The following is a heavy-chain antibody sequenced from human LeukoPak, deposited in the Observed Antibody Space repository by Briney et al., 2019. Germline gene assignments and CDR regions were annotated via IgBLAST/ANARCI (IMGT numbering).Heavy chain of an antibody. Sequence: PGRSLRLSCAASGYTFSSYGMHWVRQAPGKGLEWVANVKQDGSEKYYVDSVKGRFTISRDNAKNSLYLKMNSLRAEDTAVYYCARYGSIAAAGTFDYWGQGTLVTVSS. CDR3: ARYGSIAAAGTFDY. V-gene: IGHV3-7*04. D-gene: IGHD6-13*01. CDR2: VKQDGSEK. J-gene: IGHJ4*02. CDR1: GYTFSSYG.